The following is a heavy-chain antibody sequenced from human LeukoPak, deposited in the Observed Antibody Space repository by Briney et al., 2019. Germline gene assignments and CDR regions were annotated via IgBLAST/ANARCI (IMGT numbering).Heavy chain of an antibody. Sequence: GESLKISCKGSGYSFTSYWIGWGRQMPGKGLEWMGIIYPGDSDTRYSPSFQGQVTISADKTISTAYLQWSSLKASDTAMYYCARTAACRSTSCYVPFDIWGQGTMVTVSS. D-gene: IGHD2-2*01. CDR1: GYSFTSYW. J-gene: IGHJ3*02. CDR3: ARTAACRSTSCYVPFDI. V-gene: IGHV5-51*01. CDR2: IYPGDSDT.